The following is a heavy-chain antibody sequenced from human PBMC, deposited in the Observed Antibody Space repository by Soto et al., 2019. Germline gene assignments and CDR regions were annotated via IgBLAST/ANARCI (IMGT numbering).Heavy chain of an antibody. CDR1: GGSISSGGYY. CDR3: ARVGISIAVAGTHWFDP. CDR2: IYYSGST. D-gene: IGHD6-19*01. V-gene: IGHV4-31*03. J-gene: IGHJ5*02. Sequence: TLSLTCTVSGGSISSGGYYWSWIRQHPGKGLEWIGYIYYSGSTYYNPSLKSRVTISVDTSKNQFSLKLSSVTAADTAVYYCARVGISIAVAGTHWFDPWGQGTLVTVS.